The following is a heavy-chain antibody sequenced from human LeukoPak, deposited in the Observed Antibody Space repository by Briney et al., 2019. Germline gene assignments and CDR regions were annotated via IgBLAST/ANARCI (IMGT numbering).Heavy chain of an antibody. D-gene: IGHD6-13*01. J-gene: IGHJ6*03. V-gene: IGHV4-59*01. Sequence: PSETLSLTCTVSGGSISSYYWSWIRQPPGKGLEWIGYIYYSGSTNYNPSLKSRVTISVDTSKNQFSLKLSSVTAADTAVYYCARVVTARSSWYEVTYYYYMDVWGKGTTVTVSS. CDR1: GGSISSYY. CDR3: ARVVTARSSWYEVTYYYYMDV. CDR2: IYYSGST.